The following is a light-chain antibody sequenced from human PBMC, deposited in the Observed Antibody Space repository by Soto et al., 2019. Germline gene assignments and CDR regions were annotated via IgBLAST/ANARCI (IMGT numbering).Light chain of an antibody. CDR3: QHYNSYSEA. V-gene: IGKV1-13*02. CDR1: QGISSA. Sequence: AIQLTQSPSSLSASVGDRVTITCRASQGISSALAWNQQKPGKAPKLLIYDASSLESGVPSRFSGSGSGTEFTLTISSLQPDDFATYYCQHYNSYSEAFGQGTKVDIK. J-gene: IGKJ1*01. CDR2: DAS.